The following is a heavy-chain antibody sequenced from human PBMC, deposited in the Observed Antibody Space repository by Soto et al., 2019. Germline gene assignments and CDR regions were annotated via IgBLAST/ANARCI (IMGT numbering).Heavy chain of an antibody. CDR3: VRHRHPTSGYCPSSGCKHFDY. V-gene: IGHV4-39*01. CDR1: GDSISSIRYY. D-gene: IGHD2-15*01. Sequence: QLQLQKSGPGLVKPSETLSLTCTVSGDSISSIRYYWGWVRQPPGKGLEWIGSIYYRGTTYYSPSLKSRVTISVVTSKNLFSLELSSVTAADTAVYCCVRHRHPTSGYCPSSGCKHFDYRVQGPLVSVSS. J-gene: IGHJ4*02. CDR2: IYYRGTT.